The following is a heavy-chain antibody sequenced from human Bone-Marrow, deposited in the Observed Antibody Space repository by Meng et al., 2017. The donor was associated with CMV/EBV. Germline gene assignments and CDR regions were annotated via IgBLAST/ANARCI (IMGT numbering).Heavy chain of an antibody. V-gene: IGHV1-46*01. CDR2: SNPSGGST. CDR3: ARSRRRDFWSGRVGD. J-gene: IGHJ4*02. Sequence: ASVKVSCKASGYTFTSYYMHWVRQAPGQGLEWMGISNPSGGSTSYAQKFQGRVTMTRDTSTSTVYMELSSLRSEDTAVYYCARSRRRDFWSGRVGDWGQGTLVTVSS. D-gene: IGHD3-3*01. CDR1: GYTFTSYY.